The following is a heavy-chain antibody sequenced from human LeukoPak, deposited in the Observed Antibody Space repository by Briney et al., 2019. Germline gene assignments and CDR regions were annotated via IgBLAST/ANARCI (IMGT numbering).Heavy chain of an antibody. CDR1: GGSISSYY. J-gene: IGHJ5*02. CDR2: IYTSGST. CDR3: ANDRLGGYNSTRGNWFDP. D-gene: IGHD5-24*01. V-gene: IGHV4-4*07. Sequence: SETLSLTCTVSGGSISSYYWSWIRQPAGKGLEWIGRIYTSGSTNYNPSLKSRVTISVDKSKNQFSLKLSSVTAADTPVYYCANDRLGGYNSTRGNWFDPWGQGTLVTVSS.